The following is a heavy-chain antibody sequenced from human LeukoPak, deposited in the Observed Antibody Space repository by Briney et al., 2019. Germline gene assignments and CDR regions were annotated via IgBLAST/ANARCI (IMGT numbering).Heavy chain of an antibody. CDR3: ARGPCTGGVCYNAFDI. CDR1: GYTFTSYG. J-gene: IGHJ3*02. V-gene: IGHV1-69*13. D-gene: IGHD2-8*02. Sequence: SVKVSCKASGYTFTSYGISWVRQAPGQGLEWMGGIIPIFGTANYAQKFQGRVTITADGSTSTAYMELSSLRSEDTAVYYCARGPCTGGVCYNAFDIWGQGTMVTVSS. CDR2: IIPIFGTA.